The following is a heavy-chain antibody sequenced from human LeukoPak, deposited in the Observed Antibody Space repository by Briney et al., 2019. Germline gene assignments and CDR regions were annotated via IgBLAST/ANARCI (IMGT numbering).Heavy chain of an antibody. CDR3: AREETRILFSFDP. D-gene: IGHD2-15*01. J-gene: IGHJ5*02. V-gene: IGHV3-21*01. CDR2: ISSSSSYI. Sequence: PGGSLRLSCAASGFTFSSYSMNWVRQAPGKGLEWVSSISSSSSYIYYADSVKGRFTISRDNAKNTVYLQMNSLRAEDTAVYYCAREETRILFSFDPWGQGTLVTVSS. CDR1: GFTFSSYS.